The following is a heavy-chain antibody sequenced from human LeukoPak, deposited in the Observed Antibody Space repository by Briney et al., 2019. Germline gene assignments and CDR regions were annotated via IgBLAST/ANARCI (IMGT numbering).Heavy chain of an antibody. CDR2: IYSDRRT. Sequence: GGSLRLSRAASGFTFSNAWMNWVRQAPGKGLEWVAVIYSDRRTHYGDSVKGRFTISRDNSNNTLHLQMNSLRGEDTAVYYCARCGSDYDGGAFDIWGQGTVVTVSS. D-gene: IGHD2-21*02. CDR1: GFTFSNAW. CDR3: ARCGSDYDGGAFDI. V-gene: IGHV3-53*01. J-gene: IGHJ3*02.